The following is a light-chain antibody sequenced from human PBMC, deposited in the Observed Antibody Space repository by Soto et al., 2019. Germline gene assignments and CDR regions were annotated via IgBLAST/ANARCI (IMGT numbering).Light chain of an antibody. CDR3: QQYNSYPYT. CDR1: QSISTW. V-gene: IGKV1-5*03. CDR2: KAS. Sequence: DIQMTQSPSTLSASVGDRVTITCRASQSISTWLAWYQQKPGKAPNLLIYKASSLESGVPSRYRASGSGTEFTLTISSLQSDDFATYYCQQYNSYPYTFGQGTKLHIK. J-gene: IGKJ2*01.